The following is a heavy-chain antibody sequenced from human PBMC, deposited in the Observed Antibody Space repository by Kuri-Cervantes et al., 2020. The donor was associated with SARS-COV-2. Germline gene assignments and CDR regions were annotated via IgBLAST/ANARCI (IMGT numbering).Heavy chain of an antibody. D-gene: IGHD3-9*01. Sequence: GGSLRLSCAASGFTFSSYAMSWVRQAPGKGLEWVSAISGSGGSTYYADSVKGRSTISRDNSKNTLYRQMNSLRAEDTAVYYCAKADWANYYYYYGMDVWGQGTTVTVSS. CDR2: ISGSGGST. V-gene: IGHV3-23*01. CDR1: GFTFSSYA. J-gene: IGHJ6*02. CDR3: AKADWANYYYYYGMDV.